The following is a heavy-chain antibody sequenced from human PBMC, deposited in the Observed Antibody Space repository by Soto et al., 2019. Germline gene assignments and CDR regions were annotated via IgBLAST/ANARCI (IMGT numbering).Heavy chain of an antibody. Sequence: QVQLQESGPGLVKPSQTLSLTCTVSGGSISSGGYYWSWIRQHPGKGLEWIGYIYYSGSTYYNPSLKRRVTIAVVTSKNQYSLKLSSVTAADTAVYYCAREKASRAYYGDYDYWGQGTLVTVSS. V-gene: IGHV4-31*03. CDR2: IYYSGST. J-gene: IGHJ4*02. D-gene: IGHD4-17*01. CDR3: AREKASRAYYGDYDY. CDR1: GGSISSGGYY.